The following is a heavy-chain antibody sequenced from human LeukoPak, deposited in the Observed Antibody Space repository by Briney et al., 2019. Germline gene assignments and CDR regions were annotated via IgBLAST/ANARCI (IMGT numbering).Heavy chain of an antibody. D-gene: IGHD6-13*01. V-gene: IGHV7-4-1*02. CDR1: GYTFTNYA. CDR2: IDPNTGNP. J-gene: IGHJ5*02. CDR3: ARAMGIAAAGTWVFWFDP. Sequence: ASVKVSCKASGYTFTNYAMNWVRQAPGQGLQWMGWIDPNTGNPTYAQGFTGRFVFSLDTSVSTAYLQISSLKAEDTAVYYCARAMGIAAAGTWVFWFDPWGQGTLVTVSS.